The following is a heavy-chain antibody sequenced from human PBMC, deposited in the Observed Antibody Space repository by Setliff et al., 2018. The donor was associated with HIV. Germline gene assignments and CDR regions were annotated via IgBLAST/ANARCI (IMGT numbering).Heavy chain of an antibody. CDR2: TNNDGSIT. V-gene: IGHV3-74*01. Sequence: GGSLRLSCAASGFTLSDHWMHWVRQVPGKGLVWVSRTNNDGSITNYADFVKGRFTMSRDSAKNTLYLQMNSLRVEDTAVYYCARDPASRDYYAQFDHWGQGALVTVSS. CDR1: GFTLSDHW. D-gene: IGHD3-22*01. CDR3: ARDPASRDYYAQFDH. J-gene: IGHJ4*02.